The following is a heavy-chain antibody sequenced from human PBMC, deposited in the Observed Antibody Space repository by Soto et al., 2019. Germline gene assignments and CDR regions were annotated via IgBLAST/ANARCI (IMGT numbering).Heavy chain of an antibody. CDR2: ISAYNANA. Sequence: QIQLLQSGAEVKKPGASVKVTCKASGYTFRNFGISWVRQAPGQGLERMGWISAYNANANYPQKFQGRLTMTADTSTSTAYMELRSLRSDDTAVYYCARENSYFDYWGQGTLVTVSS. CDR3: ARENSYFDY. V-gene: IGHV1-18*01. J-gene: IGHJ4*02. CDR1: GYTFRNFG.